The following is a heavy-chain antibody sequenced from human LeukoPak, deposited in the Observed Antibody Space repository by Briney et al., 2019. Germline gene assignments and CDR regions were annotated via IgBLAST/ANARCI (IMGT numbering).Heavy chain of an antibody. CDR3: AKDGLRYFDWLLLGNAFDI. D-gene: IGHD3-9*01. CDR2: ISGSGGST. V-gene: IGHV3-23*01. CDR1: GFTFSSYA. J-gene: IGHJ3*02. Sequence: PGGSLRLSCAASGFTFSSYAMSWVRQAPGKGLEWVSAISGSGGSTYYADSVKGRFTISRDNSKNTLYLQMNSLRAEDTAVYYCAKDGLRYFDWLLLGNAFDIWGQGTMVTVSS.